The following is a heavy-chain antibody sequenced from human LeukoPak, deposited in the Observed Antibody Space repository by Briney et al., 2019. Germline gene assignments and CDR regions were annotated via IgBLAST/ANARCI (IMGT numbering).Heavy chain of an antibody. V-gene: IGHV3-21*01. Sequence: GGSLRLSCAASGFTFSTYNMNWVRQAPGKGLEWVSSITSSNSYTFYEDSVKGRFTISRDNAKNSLYLQMNSLRAEDTAIYYCARDPYNGNYGDSYYYYMDVWGKGTTVTISS. D-gene: IGHD1-26*01. CDR1: GFTFSTYN. CDR2: ITSSNSYT. CDR3: ARDPYNGNYGDSYYYYMDV. J-gene: IGHJ6*03.